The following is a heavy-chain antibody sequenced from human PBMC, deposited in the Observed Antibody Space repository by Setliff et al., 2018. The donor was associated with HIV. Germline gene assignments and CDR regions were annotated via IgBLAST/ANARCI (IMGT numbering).Heavy chain of an antibody. Sequence: SETLSLTCAVYGGSFSDYYWTWIRQPPGKGLEWIGEISHSGSTNYNPSLTSRVTISVDTSKNQFSLNLTSVTAADTAMYYCASGQKVDLRGVISYFDYWGRGSLVTVSS. D-gene: IGHD3-10*01. CDR3: ASGQKVDLRGVISYFDY. J-gene: IGHJ4*02. V-gene: IGHV4-34*01. CDR1: GGSFSDYY. CDR2: ISHSGST.